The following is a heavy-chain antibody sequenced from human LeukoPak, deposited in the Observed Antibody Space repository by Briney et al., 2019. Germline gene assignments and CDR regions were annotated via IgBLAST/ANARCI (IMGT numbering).Heavy chain of an antibody. J-gene: IGHJ4*02. D-gene: IGHD6-19*01. Sequence: GGSLRLSCAASGFTFDDYVMHWVRQAPGKGLEWVSSISWNSGSIDYADSVKGRFTISRDNAKNSLYLQMNSLRAEDTALYYCAKGSSSGWFPFDYWGQGTRVTVSS. CDR2: ISWNSGSI. V-gene: IGHV3-9*01. CDR1: GFTFDDYV. CDR3: AKGSSSGWFPFDY.